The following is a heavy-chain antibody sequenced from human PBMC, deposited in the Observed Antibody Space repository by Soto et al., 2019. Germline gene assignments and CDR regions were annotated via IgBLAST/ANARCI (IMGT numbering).Heavy chain of an antibody. Sequence: QITLKESGPTLVKPTQTLTLTCTFSGFSLTTDRVGVGWIRQPPGEALEWLAVIYWDDSKTYRPSLESRLTITNDTSKNQVALTITNMDSLDTATYYYAHAYGGRSLYWGQGTLVTVS. V-gene: IGHV2-5*02. J-gene: IGHJ4*02. CDR1: GFSLTTDRVG. D-gene: IGHD1-26*01. CDR3: AHAYGGRSLY. CDR2: IYWDDSK.